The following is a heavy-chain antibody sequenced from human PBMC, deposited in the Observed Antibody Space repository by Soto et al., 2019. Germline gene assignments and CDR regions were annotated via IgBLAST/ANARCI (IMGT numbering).Heavy chain of an antibody. D-gene: IGHD2-21*02. CDR1: GGSISSGGYS. V-gene: IGHV4-30-2*01. CDR3: ARDLWGYCGADCYPLDV. J-gene: IGHJ6*02. CDR2: IYHSGST. Sequence: PSETLSLTCAVSGGSISSGGYSWSWIRQPAGKGLEWIGYIYHSGSTYYNPSLKSRVTISVDRSKNQFSLKLSSVTAADTAVYYCARDLWGYCGADCYPLDVWGQGTTVS.